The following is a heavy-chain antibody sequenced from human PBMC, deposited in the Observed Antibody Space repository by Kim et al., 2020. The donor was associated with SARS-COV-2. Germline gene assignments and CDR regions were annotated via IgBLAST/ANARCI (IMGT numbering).Heavy chain of an antibody. CDR2: ISGSGGST. CDR3: AKDPEYYYDGGGNWFDP. Sequence: GGFLRLSCAASGFTFSSYAMSWVRQAPGKGLEWVSAISGSGGSTYYADSVKGRFTISRDNSKNTLYLQMNSLRAEDTAVYYCAKDPEYYYDGGGNWFDPWGQGTLVTVSS. CDR1: GFTFSSYA. V-gene: IGHV3-23*01. D-gene: IGHD3-22*01. J-gene: IGHJ5*02.